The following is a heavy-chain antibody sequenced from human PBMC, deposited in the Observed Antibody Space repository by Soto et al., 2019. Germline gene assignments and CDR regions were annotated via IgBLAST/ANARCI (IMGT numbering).Heavy chain of an antibody. CDR1: GGSISSYY. CDR3: ARVGATAYGMDV. J-gene: IGHJ6*02. D-gene: IGHD5-18*01. CDR2: IYYSGST. Sequence: SETLSLTCTVSGGSISSYYWSWIRQPPGKGLERIGYIYYSGSTNYNPSLKSRVTISVDTSKNQFSLKLSSVTAADTAVYYCARVGATAYGMDVWGQGTTVTVSS. V-gene: IGHV4-59*13.